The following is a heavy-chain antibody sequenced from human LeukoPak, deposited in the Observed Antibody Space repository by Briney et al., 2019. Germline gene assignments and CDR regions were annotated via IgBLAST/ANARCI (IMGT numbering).Heavy chain of an antibody. CDR1: GGSISSSSYY. J-gene: IGHJ4*02. Sequence: SETLSLTCTVSGGSISSSSYYWGWIRQPPGKGLEWIGSIYYSGSTYYNPSLKSRVTISVDTSKNQFSLKLSSVTAADTAVYYCVRIVVGATGRFFDYWGQGTLVTVSS. D-gene: IGHD1-26*01. CDR2: IYYSGST. V-gene: IGHV4-39*07. CDR3: VRIVVGATGRFFDY.